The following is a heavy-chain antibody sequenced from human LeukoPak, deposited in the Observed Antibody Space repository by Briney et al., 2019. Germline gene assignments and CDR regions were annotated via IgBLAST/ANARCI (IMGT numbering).Heavy chain of an antibody. Sequence: PGGTLRLSCAASGFTFSSYAMHWVRQAPGKGLEWVAVISYDGSNKYYADSVKGRFTISRDNSKNTLYLQMNSLRAEDTAVYYCARGAGRYSSGWLTLDAFDIWGQGTMVTVSS. J-gene: IGHJ3*02. CDR2: ISYDGSNK. D-gene: IGHD6-19*01. CDR1: GFTFSSYA. V-gene: IGHV3-30*04. CDR3: ARGAGRYSSGWLTLDAFDI.